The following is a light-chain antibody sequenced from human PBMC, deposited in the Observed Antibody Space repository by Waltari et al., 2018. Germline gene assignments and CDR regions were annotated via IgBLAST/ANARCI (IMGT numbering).Light chain of an antibody. CDR2: AAS. CDR3: QQTYTTPTWT. J-gene: IGKJ1*01. V-gene: IGKV1-39*01. CDR1: QTISKY. Sequence: DIQMTQSPLSLSASVGDRVTITCRARQTISKYLNWYQQKPGKAPKLLIHAASRLQSGVQSRFSGSGSETEFTLTINSLQLEDCAIYYCQQTYTTPTWTFGQGTRVDIK.